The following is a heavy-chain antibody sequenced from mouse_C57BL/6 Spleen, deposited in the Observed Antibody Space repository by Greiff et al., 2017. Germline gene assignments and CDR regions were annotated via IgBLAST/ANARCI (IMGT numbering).Heavy chain of an antibody. Sequence: QVQLQQSGAELARPGASVKLSCKASGYTFTSYGISWVKQRTGQGLEWIGEIYPRSGNTYYNEKCKGKATLTADKSSSTAYMVLRSLTSEDSAVYFCASYSNSYFDVWGTGTTVTVSS. CDR3: ASYSNSYFDV. D-gene: IGHD2-5*01. V-gene: IGHV1-81*01. J-gene: IGHJ1*03. CDR1: GYTFTSYG. CDR2: IYPRSGNT.